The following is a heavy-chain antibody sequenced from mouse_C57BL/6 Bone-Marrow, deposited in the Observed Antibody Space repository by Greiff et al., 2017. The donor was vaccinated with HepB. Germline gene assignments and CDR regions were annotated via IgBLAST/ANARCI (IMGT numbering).Heavy chain of an antibody. CDR2: IDPANGNT. V-gene: IGHV14-3*01. Sequence: EVQLQESVAELVRPGASVKLSCTASGFNIKNTYMHWVKQRPEQGLEWIGRIDPANGNTKYAPKFQGKATITADTSSNTAYLQLSSLTSEDTAIYYCALPFITTVVVPFDYWGQGTTLTVSS. D-gene: IGHD1-1*01. CDR1: GFNIKNTY. J-gene: IGHJ2*01. CDR3: ALPFITTVVVPFDY.